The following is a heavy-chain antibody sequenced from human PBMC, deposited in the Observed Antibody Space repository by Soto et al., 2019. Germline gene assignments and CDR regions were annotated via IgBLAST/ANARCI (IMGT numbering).Heavy chain of an antibody. CDR3: AKDQRGNRYPYITMVRGVIIGGFDY. J-gene: IGHJ4*02. D-gene: IGHD3-10*01. CDR1: GFTFSSYA. V-gene: IGHV3-23*01. Sequence: PGGSLRLSCAVSGFTFSSYAMSWVRQAPGKGLEWVSAISGSGGSTYYADSVKGRFTISRDNSKNTLYLQMNSLRAEDTAVYYCAKDQRGNRYPYITMVRGVIIGGFDYWGQGTLVTVSS. CDR2: ISGSGGST.